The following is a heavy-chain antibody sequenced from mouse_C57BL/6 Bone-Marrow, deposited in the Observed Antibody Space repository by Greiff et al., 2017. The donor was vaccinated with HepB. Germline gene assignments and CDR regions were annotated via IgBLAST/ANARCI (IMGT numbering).Heavy chain of an antibody. CDR3: TRRLITTVFFDY. Sequence: VKLMESGAELVRPGASVTLSCKASGYTFTDYEMHWVKQTPVHGLEWIGAIDPETGGTAYNQKFKGKAILTADKSSSTAYMERRSLTSEDSAVYYCTRRLITTVFFDYWGQGTTLTVSS. CDR2: IDPETGGT. CDR1: GYTFTDYE. V-gene: IGHV1-15*01. J-gene: IGHJ2*01. D-gene: IGHD1-1*01.